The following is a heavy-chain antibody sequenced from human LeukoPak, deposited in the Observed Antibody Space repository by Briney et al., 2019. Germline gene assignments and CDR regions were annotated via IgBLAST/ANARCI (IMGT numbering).Heavy chain of an antibody. CDR3: AMGLAAAGNHYYYGMDV. CDR1: GGTFSSYA. CDR2: IIPIFGIA. J-gene: IGHJ6*02. D-gene: IGHD6-13*01. V-gene: IGHV1-69*04. Sequence: GSSVKVSCKASGGTFSSYAISWVRQAPGQGLEWMGRIIPIFGIASYAQKFQGRVTITADKSTSTAYMELSSLRSEDTAVYYCAMGLAAAGNHYYYGMDVWGQGTTVTVSS.